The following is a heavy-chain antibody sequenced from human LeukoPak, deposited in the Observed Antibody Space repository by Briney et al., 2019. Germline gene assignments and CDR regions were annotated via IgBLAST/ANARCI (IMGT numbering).Heavy chain of an antibody. CDR3: ARRIGGVNSFDH. V-gene: IGHV3-23*01. CDR1: GFTFSSYA. J-gene: IGHJ4*02. D-gene: IGHD3-16*01. Sequence: GGSLRLSCAGSGFTFSSYAMSWVRQAPGKGLEWVSVISGSSDTTYYADSVKGRFIISRDNSKNTLYLQMNSLRAEDTAVYYCARRIGGVNSFDHWGQGTLVTVSS. CDR2: ISGSSDTT.